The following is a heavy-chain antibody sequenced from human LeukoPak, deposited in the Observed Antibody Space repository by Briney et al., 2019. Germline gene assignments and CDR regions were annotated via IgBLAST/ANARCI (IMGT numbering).Heavy chain of an antibody. CDR3: AKGSGRGYSYGLEY. CDR2: ISSSAGST. CDR1: GFTFSSYG. V-gene: IGHV3-23*01. D-gene: IGHD5-18*01. J-gene: IGHJ4*02. Sequence: GGSLRLSCAASGFTFSSYGMTWVRQAPGKGPEWVSVISSSAGSTYYADSVKGRFTISRDNSKNTLYLQMNSLRAEDTAVYYCAKGSGRGYSYGLEYWGQGTLVTVSS.